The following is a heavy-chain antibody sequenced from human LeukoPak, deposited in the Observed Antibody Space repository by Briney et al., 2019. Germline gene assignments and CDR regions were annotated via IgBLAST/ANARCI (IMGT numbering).Heavy chain of an antibody. CDR3: ARGGSSSSLNHFDY. D-gene: IGHD6-13*01. CDR2: VNHSGST. V-gene: IGHV4-34*01. CDR1: GGSISSYY. J-gene: IGHJ4*02. Sequence: SEALSLTCTVSGGSISSYYWSWIRQPPGKGLEWIGEVNHSGSTNYNPSLKSRVTISVDTSNNQFSLKLNSVTAADTAVYYCARGGSSSSLNHFDYWGQGTLVTVSS.